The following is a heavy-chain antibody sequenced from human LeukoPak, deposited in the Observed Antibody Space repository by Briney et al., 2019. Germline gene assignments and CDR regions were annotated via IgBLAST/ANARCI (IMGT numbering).Heavy chain of an antibody. J-gene: IGHJ6*03. CDR3: AIRYCSGGSCYSMMDYYYYMDV. Sequence: SVKVSCKASGGTFSSYAISWMRQAPGQGLEWMGGIIPIFGTANYAQKFQGRVTITTDESTSTAYMELSSLRSEDTAVYYCAIRYCSGGSCYSMMDYYYYMDVWGKGTTVTVSS. CDR1: GGTFSSYA. D-gene: IGHD2-15*01. CDR2: IIPIFGTA. V-gene: IGHV1-69*05.